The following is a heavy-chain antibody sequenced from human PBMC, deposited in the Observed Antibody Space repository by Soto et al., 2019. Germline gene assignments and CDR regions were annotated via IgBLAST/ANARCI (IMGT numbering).Heavy chain of an antibody. CDR3: AKGQHCSTTSCYFYYYGMDV. D-gene: IGHD2-2*01. CDR2: ISYDGSNK. V-gene: IGHV3-30*18. CDR1: GFTFSSYG. J-gene: IGHJ6*02. Sequence: QVQLVESGGGVVRPGRSLRLSCAASGFTFSSYGMHWVRQAPGKGLEWVAVISYDGSNKYYADSVKGRLTISRDNSKNTLYLQMNSLRTEDTAMYYCAKGQHCSTTSCYFYYYGMDVWGQGTTVAVSS.